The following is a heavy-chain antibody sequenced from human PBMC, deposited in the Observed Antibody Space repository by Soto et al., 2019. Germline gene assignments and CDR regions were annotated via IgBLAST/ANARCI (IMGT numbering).Heavy chain of an antibody. Sequence: GASVKGSCKASGGTFSSRAISWVRQATGQGLEWMGGIIPFFKAANYAQKFQGRVTITADDSTSTAYMDLYSLRSEDTAVYYCARDVPLNYYDGTFSYYAMDVWGQGTTVTVSS. CDR2: IIPFFKAA. CDR1: GGTFSSRA. CDR3: ARDVPLNYYDGTFSYYAMDV. D-gene: IGHD3-16*01. J-gene: IGHJ6*02. V-gene: IGHV1-69*13.